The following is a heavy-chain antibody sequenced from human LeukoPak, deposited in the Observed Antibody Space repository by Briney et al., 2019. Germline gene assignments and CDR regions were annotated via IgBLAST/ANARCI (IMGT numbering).Heavy chain of an antibody. Sequence: ASVKVSCKASGYTFTSYGISWVRQAPGQGLEWMGWISAYNGNTNYAQKLQGRVTMTTDTSTSTAYMELRSLRSDDTAVYYCARVSPSSYYDSSGYSDYWGQGTLVTVSS. V-gene: IGHV1-18*01. CDR3: ARVSPSSYYDSSGYSDY. J-gene: IGHJ4*02. D-gene: IGHD3-22*01. CDR2: ISAYNGNT. CDR1: GYTFTSYG.